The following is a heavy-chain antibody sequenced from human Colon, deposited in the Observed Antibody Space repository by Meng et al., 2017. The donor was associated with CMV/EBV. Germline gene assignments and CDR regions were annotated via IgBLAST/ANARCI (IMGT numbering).Heavy chain of an antibody. CDR2: TYYRSKWYN. Sequence: SQTRSLTGAISGDSVSSNSAAWNWIRQSPSRGLEWLGRTYYRSKWYNDYAVSVKSRITINPDTSKNQFSLQLNSVTPEDTAVYYCARQTYYYDSSGSPPPYYYYYGMDVWGQGTTVTVSS. V-gene: IGHV6-1*01. D-gene: IGHD3-22*01. CDR1: GDSVSSNSAA. J-gene: IGHJ6*02. CDR3: ARQTYYYDSSGSPPPYYYYYGMDV.